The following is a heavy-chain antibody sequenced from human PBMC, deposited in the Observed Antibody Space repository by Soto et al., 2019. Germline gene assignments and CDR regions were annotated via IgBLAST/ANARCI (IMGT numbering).Heavy chain of an antibody. D-gene: IGHD3-22*01. CDR1: GFTFSSYG. CDR2: ISYDGSNK. CDR3: AKVGHYYDSSGYYAFDI. V-gene: IGHV3-30*18. J-gene: IGHJ3*02. Sequence: GGSLRLSCAASGFTFSSYGMHWVRQAPGKGLEWVAVISYDGSNKYYADSVKGRFTISRDNSKNTLYLQMNSLRAEDTAVYYCAKVGHYYDSSGYYAFDIWGQGTMVTVSS.